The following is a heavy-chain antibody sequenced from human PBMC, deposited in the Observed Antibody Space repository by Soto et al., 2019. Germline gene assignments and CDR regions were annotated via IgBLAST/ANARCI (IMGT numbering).Heavy chain of an antibody. V-gene: IGHV3-23*01. J-gene: IGHJ4*02. CDR3: AKDQFDWLSNIDY. CDR1: GLTFSSYA. D-gene: IGHD3-9*01. Sequence: GGSLRLSCAASGLTFSSYAMSWVRQAPGKGLEWVSAISGSGGSTYYADSVKGRFTISRDNSKNTLYLQMNSLRAEDTAVYYCAKDQFDWLSNIDYWGQGTLVTVSS. CDR2: ISGSGGST.